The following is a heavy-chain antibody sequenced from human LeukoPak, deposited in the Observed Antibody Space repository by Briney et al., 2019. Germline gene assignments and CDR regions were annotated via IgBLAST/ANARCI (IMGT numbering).Heavy chain of an antibody. Sequence: GGSLGLSCAASGFTVSSNYMSWVRQAPGKGLEWVSVIYSGGSTYYADSVKGRFTISRDNSKNTLYLQMNSLRAEDTAVYHCASPGGYSGYPHAFDIWGQGTMVTVSS. V-gene: IGHV3-53*01. J-gene: IGHJ3*02. CDR1: GFTVSSNY. CDR2: IYSGGST. D-gene: IGHD5-12*01. CDR3: ASPGGYSGYPHAFDI.